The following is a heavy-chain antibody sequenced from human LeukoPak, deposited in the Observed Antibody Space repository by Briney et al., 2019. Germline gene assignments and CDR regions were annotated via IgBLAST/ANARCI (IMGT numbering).Heavy chain of an antibody. CDR3: ARRGGQWLKLAWFDP. CDR2: IYHSGST. V-gene: IGHV4-38-2*02. CDR1: GYSISSGYY. Sequence: KPSETLSLTCTVSGYSISSGYYWGWIRQPPGKGLEWIGSIYHSGSTYYNPSLKSRVTISVDTSKNQFSLKLSSVTAADTAVYYCARRGGQWLKLAWFDPWGQGTLVTVSS. D-gene: IGHD6-19*01. J-gene: IGHJ5*02.